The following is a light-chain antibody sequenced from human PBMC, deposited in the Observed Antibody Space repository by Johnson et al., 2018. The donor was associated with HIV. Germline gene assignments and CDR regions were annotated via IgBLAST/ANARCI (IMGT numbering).Light chain of an antibody. CDR1: SSNIGNNY. CDR3: GTWDSSLSAGF. Sequence: QSVLTQPPSVSAAPGQKVTISCSGSSSNIGNNYVSWYQQLPGTAPKLLIYDNNKRPSGIPDRFSGSKSGTSATLGITGLQTGDEADYYCGTWDSSLSAGFFGTVTEVAVL. J-gene: IGLJ1*01. V-gene: IGLV1-51*01. CDR2: DNN.